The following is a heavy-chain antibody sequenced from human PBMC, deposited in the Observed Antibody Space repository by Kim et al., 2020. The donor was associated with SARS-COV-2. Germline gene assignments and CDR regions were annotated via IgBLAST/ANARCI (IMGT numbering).Heavy chain of an antibody. Sequence: GGSLRLSCAASGFTFSSYAMSWVRQAPGKGLEWVSAISGSGGSTYYADSVKGRFTISRDNSKNTLYLQMNSLRAEDTAVYYCAKFPPLMVRGVIGWFDPWGQGTLVTVSS. D-gene: IGHD3-10*01. V-gene: IGHV3-23*01. J-gene: IGHJ5*02. CDR3: AKFPPLMVRGVIGWFDP. CDR1: GFTFSSYA. CDR2: ISGSGGST.